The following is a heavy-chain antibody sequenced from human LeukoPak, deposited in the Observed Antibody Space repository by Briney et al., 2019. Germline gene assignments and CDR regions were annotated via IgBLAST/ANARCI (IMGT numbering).Heavy chain of an antibody. Sequence: SETLSLTCTVSGDSISDYYWTWIRQTPEKGLEWIGYILHSGHTYYNPSLKSRVTLSVDMSKNQFSLSLISVTAADTAVYYCARVGDCSGGTCYYHYYMDVWGKGTTVTVSS. V-gene: IGHV4-59*01. J-gene: IGHJ6*03. CDR2: ILHSGHT. D-gene: IGHD2-15*01. CDR1: GDSISDYY. CDR3: ARVGDCSGGTCYYHYYMDV.